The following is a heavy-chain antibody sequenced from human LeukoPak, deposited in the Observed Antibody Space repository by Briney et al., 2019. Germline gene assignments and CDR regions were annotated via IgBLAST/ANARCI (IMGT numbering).Heavy chain of an antibody. V-gene: IGHV3-48*03. CDR1: GITFSSYE. D-gene: IGHD5-18*01. J-gene: IGHJ4*02. CDR2: ISSSGGPI. CDR3: ARGFRDTAMFLDY. Sequence: GGSLRLSCVASGITFSSYEMNWVRQAPGKGLEWISCISSSGGPIYYADSVKGRFTISRDNAKHSLYLQMNSLRAEDTAVYYCARGFRDTAMFLDYWGQGTLVTVSS.